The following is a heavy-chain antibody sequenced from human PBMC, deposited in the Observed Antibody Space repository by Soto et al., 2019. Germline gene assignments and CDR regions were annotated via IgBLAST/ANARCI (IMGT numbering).Heavy chain of an antibody. Sequence: SETLSLTCTVSGGSISSYYWSWIRQPPGKGLEWIGYIYYSGSTNYNPSLKSRVTISVDTSKNQFSLKLSSVTAADTAVYYCARFSGPMVGGVINRLYGMDVWGQGTTVTVSS. CDR2: IYYSGST. J-gene: IGHJ6*02. CDR1: GGSISSYY. V-gene: IGHV4-59*01. CDR3: ARFSGPMVGGVINRLYGMDV. D-gene: IGHD3-10*01.